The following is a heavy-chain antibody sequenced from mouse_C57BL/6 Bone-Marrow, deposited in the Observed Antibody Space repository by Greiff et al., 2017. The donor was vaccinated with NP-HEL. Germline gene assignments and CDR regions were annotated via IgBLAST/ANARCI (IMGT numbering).Heavy chain of an antibody. Sequence: EVMLVESGGGLVKPGGSLKLSCAASGFTFSDYGMHWVRQAPEKGLEWVAYISSGSSTIYYADTVKGRFTISRDNAKNTLFLQMTSLRSEDTAMYYCARQGYYGSPYYFDYWGQGTTLTVSS. CDR1: GFTFSDYG. J-gene: IGHJ2*01. CDR3: ARQGYYGSPYYFDY. V-gene: IGHV5-17*01. CDR2: ISSGSSTI. D-gene: IGHD1-1*01.